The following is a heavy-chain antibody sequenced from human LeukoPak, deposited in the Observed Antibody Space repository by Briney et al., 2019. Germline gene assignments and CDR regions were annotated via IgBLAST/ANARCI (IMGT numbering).Heavy chain of an antibody. Sequence: ASVKVSCKASGYAFTSYHIHWIRQAPGQGLGWMGIIIPSSGSTTYAQKFQGRVTMTRDTSTKTVYMELSSLTPADTAVYFCARSDYNDYRGLGFWGQGTPVTVS. CDR3: ARSDYNDYRGLGF. CDR2: IIPSSGST. J-gene: IGHJ4*02. D-gene: IGHD4-11*01. V-gene: IGHV1-46*01. CDR1: GYAFTSYH.